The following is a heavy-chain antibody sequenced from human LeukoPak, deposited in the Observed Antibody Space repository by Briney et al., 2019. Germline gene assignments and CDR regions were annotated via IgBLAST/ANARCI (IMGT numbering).Heavy chain of an antibody. V-gene: IGHV1-58*02. CDR2: IVVGSGNT. CDR3: AAVTVTTEWVFDY. J-gene: IGHJ4*02. Sequence: VASVKVSCKASGFTFTSSAMQWVREARGRRLEWIGWIVVGSGNTNYAQKFQERVTITRDMSTSTAYMELSSLRSEDTAVYYCAAVTVTTEWVFDYWGQGTLVTVSS. D-gene: IGHD4-17*01. CDR1: GFTFTSSA.